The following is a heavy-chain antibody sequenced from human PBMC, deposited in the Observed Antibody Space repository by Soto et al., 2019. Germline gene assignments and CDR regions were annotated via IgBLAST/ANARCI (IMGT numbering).Heavy chain of an antibody. V-gene: IGHV3-23*01. Sequence: PGGSLRLSCAASGFTFSSYAMSWVRRAPGKGLEWVSAISGSGGSTYYADSVKGRFTISRDNSKNTLYLQMNSLRAEDTAVYYCAKGGGWLRGALDYWGQGTLVTVSS. J-gene: IGHJ4*02. CDR2: ISGSGGST. CDR1: GFTFSSYA. CDR3: AKGGGWLRGALDY. D-gene: IGHD5-12*01.